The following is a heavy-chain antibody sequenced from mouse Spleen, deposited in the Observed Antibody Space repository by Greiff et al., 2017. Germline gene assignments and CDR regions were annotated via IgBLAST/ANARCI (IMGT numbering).Heavy chain of an antibody. CDR1: GFTFSSYD. CDR3: AREDYGSSYSYWYFDA. D-gene: IGHD1-1*01. V-gene: IGHV5-6-3*01. CDR2: INSNGGST. Sequence: EVQLVESGGGLVQPGGSLKLSCAASGFTFSSYDMSWVRQTPDKRLELVATINSNGGSTYYPDSVKGRFTISRDNAKNSLNLQMSSLKSEDTAMYYCAREDYGSSYSYWYFDAWGAGTTVTVSS. J-gene: IGHJ1*01.